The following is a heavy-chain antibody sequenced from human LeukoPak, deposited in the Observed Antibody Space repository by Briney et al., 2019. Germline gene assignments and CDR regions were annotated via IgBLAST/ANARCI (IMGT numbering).Heavy chain of an antibody. Sequence: SETLSLTCTGSGGSISSYYWSWIRQPPGKGLEWIGYIYYSGSTNYNPSLKSRVTISLDTSKNQFSLKLSSVTAADTAVYYCARVYSSSWFYFDFWGQGTLVTVSS. J-gene: IGHJ4*02. CDR1: GGSISSYY. V-gene: IGHV4-59*01. CDR3: ARVYSSSWFYFDF. CDR2: IYYSGST. D-gene: IGHD6-13*01.